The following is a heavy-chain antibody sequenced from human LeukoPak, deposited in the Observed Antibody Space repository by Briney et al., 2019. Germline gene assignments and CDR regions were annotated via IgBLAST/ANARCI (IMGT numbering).Heavy chain of an antibody. CDR3: ARSYCRSTTCHNFDY. CDR2: FDPEDGET. V-gene: IGHV1-24*01. D-gene: IGHD2-2*02. J-gene: IGHJ4*02. CDR1: GYTLTELS. Sequence: ASVKVSCKVSGYTLTELSMHWVRQAPGKGLEWMGGFDPEDGETIYAQKFQGRVTMTTDTSTSTAYMELRSLRSDDTAVYYCARSYCRSTTCHNFDYWGQGTLVTVSS.